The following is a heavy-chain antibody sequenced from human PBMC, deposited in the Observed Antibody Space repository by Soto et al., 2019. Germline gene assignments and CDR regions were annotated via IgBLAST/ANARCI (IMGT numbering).Heavy chain of an antibody. CDR1: GFTFSSYG. CDR3: ARGSVVGVLLWFGEPPDV. V-gene: IGHV3-33*01. CDR2: IWYDGSNK. D-gene: IGHD3-10*01. Sequence: PGGSLRLSCAASGFTFSSYGMHWVRQAPGKGLEWVAVIWYDGSNKYYADSVKGRFTISRDNSKNTLYLQMNSLRAEDTAVYYCARGSVVGVLLWFGEPPDVWGQGTTVTVSS. J-gene: IGHJ6*02.